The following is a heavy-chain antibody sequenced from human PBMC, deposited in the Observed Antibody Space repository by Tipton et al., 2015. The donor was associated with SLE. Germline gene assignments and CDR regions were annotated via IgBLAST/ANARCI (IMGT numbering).Heavy chain of an antibody. V-gene: IGHV1-46*01. J-gene: IGHJ5*02. D-gene: IGHD1-20*01. CDR3: AARRIPGMSIRGRVFELLVRSP. CDR2: INPSGGST. Sequence: QLVQSGAEVKKPGASVKVSCKASGYTFTSYYMHWVRQAPGQGLEWMGIINPSGGSTSYAQKFQGRVTMTRDTSTSTVYMELSSLRSEDTAVYYCAARRIPGMSIRGRVFELLVRSPW. CDR1: GYTFTSYY.